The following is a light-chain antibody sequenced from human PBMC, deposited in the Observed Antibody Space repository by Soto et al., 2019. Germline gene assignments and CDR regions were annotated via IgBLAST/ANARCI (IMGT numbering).Light chain of an antibody. J-gene: IGKJ2*01. V-gene: IGKV1-5*03. CDR2: QGS. CDR3: QQSHTYPYS. CDR1: QRLSYW. Sequence: DIQMTQSPSTLSASVGDRGTITCRSSQRLSYWLAWYQQKPGKAPKLLIYQGSTLQRGVPSRFSGSGSGSELSRTINRLQPDDGATYYCQQSHTYPYSFGQGPQLAIK.